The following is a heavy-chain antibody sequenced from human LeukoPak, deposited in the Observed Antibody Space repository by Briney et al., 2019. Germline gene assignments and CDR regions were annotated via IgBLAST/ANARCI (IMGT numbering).Heavy chain of an antibody. V-gene: IGHV3-23*01. J-gene: IGHJ3*01. D-gene: IGHD2-2*01. CDR1: GFTFNNNA. CDR2: INGGGDAT. Sequence: GGSLRLSCATSGFTFNNNAMSWVRQAPGKGLEWVSAINGGGDATEYADSVKGRFTISRDNSKNTLYLQMKSLRPDDTAVYYCARCTASCYANAFDVWGQGTLLTVSS. CDR3: ARCTASCYANAFDV.